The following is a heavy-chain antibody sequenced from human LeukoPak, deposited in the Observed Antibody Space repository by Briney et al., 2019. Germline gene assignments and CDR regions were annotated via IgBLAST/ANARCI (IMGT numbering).Heavy chain of an antibody. V-gene: IGHV4-34*01. D-gene: IGHD5-12*01. CDR2: INHSGST. J-gene: IGHJ4*02. CDR1: GGSFSGYY. CDR3: ARSRYSGYQTDY. Sequence: SETLSLTCAVYGGSFSGYYWSWIRQPPGKGLEWIGEINHSGSTNYNPSLKSRVTISVDTSKNQFSLKLSSVTAADTAVYYCARSRYSGYQTDYWGQGTLVTVSS.